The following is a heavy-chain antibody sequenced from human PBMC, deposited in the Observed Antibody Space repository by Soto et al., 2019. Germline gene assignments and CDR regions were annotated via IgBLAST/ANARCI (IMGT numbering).Heavy chain of an antibody. CDR3: SRDADDAYDILTGYYHFDY. V-gene: IGHV1-18*01. D-gene: IGHD3-9*01. J-gene: IGHJ4*02. CDR1: GYTFTSYG. Sequence: ASVKVSCKASGYTFTSYGISWVRQAPGQGLEWMGWISAYNGNTNYAQKFQGRVTMTTDTSTSTAYMELRSLRSDDTAVYYCSRDADDAYDILTGYYHFDYWGQGTLVTVSS. CDR2: ISAYNGNT.